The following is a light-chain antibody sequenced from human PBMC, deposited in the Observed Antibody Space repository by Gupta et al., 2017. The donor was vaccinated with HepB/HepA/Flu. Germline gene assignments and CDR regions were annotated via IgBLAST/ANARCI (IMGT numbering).Light chain of an antibody. J-gene: IGKJ1*01. CDR1: ESLVHRDGSTY. V-gene: IGKV2-24*01. CDR2: RVS. CDR3: IQAKRFPRT. Sequence: DIVMTQTPLSSPVTLGQPASISCRSSESLVHRDGSTYLNWLHHRPGQPPRLLIYRVSNRCSAVPDRFSGCGAGTDFTLRIIRVEAEDVGIYYCIQAKRFPRTFGQGTKVEIE.